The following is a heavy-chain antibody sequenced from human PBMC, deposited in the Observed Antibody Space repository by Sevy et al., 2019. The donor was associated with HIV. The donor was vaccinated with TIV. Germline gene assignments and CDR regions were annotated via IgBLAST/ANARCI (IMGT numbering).Heavy chain of an antibody. V-gene: IGHV3-64*01. CDR2: ISSNGGST. CDR3: ARGGRDGPAAFDI. CDR1: GFTFSSYA. J-gene: IGHJ3*02. Sequence: GGSLRLSCAASGFTFSSYAMHWVRQAPGKGLEYVSAISSNGGSTYYANSVKGRFTISRDNSKNTLYLQMGSLRAEDMAVYYCARGGRDGPAAFDIWGQGTMVTVSS.